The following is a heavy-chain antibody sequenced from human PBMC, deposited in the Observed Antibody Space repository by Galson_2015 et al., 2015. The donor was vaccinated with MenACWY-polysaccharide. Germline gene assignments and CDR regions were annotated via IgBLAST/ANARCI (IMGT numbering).Heavy chain of an antibody. J-gene: IGHJ3*01. V-gene: IGHV3-74*01. CDR1: GFSMTSYA. D-gene: IGHD2-2*01. CDR3: AVHCSSTSCYSPLSRL. Sequence: SLRLSCAASGFSMTSYAVNWVRQAPGKGLVWVSRIDSDGSSTSYADSVKGRFTISRDNAKNTLYLQMNSLRAEDTAVYYCAVHCSSTSCYSPLSRLWGQGTMVTVSS. CDR2: IDSDGSST.